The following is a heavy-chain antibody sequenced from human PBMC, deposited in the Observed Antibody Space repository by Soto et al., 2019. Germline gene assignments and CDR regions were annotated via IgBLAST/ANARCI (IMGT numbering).Heavy chain of an antibody. V-gene: IGHV4-30-4*01. J-gene: IGHJ3*02. D-gene: IGHD4-17*01. CDR2: IYHTGST. CDR1: GGSMSRGDYY. CDR3: ARDPLYDYGDLSHVFDI. Sequence: SETLSLTCTVSGGSMSRGDYYWSWIRQPPGKGLEWIGFIYHTGSTYYSPSLKNRVAISVDTSKNQFSLKLSSVTAADTAVYFCARDPLYDYGDLSHVFDIWGHGTMVTVSS.